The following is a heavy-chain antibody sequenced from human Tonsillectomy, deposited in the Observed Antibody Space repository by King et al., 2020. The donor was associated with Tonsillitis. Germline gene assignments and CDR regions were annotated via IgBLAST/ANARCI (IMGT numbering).Heavy chain of an antibody. CDR2: IGTAGDT. CDR1: GFTFTSYD. V-gene: IGHV3-13*01. D-gene: IGHD6-13*01. Sequence: VQLVESGGGLVQPGGSLRLSCAASGFTFTSYDMHWVRQATGKGLEWVSAIGTAGDTYYPGSVKGRFTISRENAKNSLYLQMNSLRAGDTAVYYCARAAADSGNFDYWGQGTLVTVSS. CDR3: ARAAADSGNFDY. J-gene: IGHJ4*02.